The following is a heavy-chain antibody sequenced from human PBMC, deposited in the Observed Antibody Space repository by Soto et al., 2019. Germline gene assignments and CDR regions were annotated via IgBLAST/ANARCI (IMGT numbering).Heavy chain of an antibody. CDR2: IKQDGSEK. CDR3: ARVQYYDFWGGLAY. CDR1: GFTFSSYW. J-gene: IGHJ4*02. D-gene: IGHD3-3*01. Sequence: EVQLVESGGGLVQPGGSLRLSCAASGFTFSSYWMSWVRQAPGKGLEWVANIKQDGSEKYYVDSVKGRFTISRDNAKNSLYLQMNSLRAEDTAVYYCARVQYYDFWGGLAYWGQGTLVTVSS. V-gene: IGHV3-7*03.